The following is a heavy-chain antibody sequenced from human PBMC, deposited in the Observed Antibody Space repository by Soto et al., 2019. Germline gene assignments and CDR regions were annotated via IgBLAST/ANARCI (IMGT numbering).Heavy chain of an antibody. V-gene: IGHV1-8*01. CDR2: VNTNSGYT. CDR1: GYTFTNYD. CDR3: ARSYSYGWNEY. J-gene: IGHJ4*02. Sequence: ASVKVSCKASGYTFTNYDITWVRQAAGQGLEWVGWVNTNSGYTAYAQKFVGRVTMTRNTPLRTAYMELSSLTSGDTAVYYCARSYSYGWNEYWGQGTLVAVSS. D-gene: IGHD5-18*01.